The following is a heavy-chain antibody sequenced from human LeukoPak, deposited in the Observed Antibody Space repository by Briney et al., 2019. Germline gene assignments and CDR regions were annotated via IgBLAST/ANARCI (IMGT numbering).Heavy chain of an antibody. CDR1: GFTFSSYA. J-gene: IGHJ4*02. CDR2: ISSNGDST. D-gene: IGHD5-12*01. CDR3: ARGGGYRGYGQDY. Sequence: PGGSLRLSCAASGFTFSSYAMHWVRQAPGKGLEYVSAISSNGDSTYYANSVKGRFTISRDNSRNTLYLQMGSLRVEDMAVYYCARGGGYRGYGQDYWGQGTLVTVSS. V-gene: IGHV3-64*01.